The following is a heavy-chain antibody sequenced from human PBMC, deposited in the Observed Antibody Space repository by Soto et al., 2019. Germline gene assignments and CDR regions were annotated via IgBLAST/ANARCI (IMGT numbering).Heavy chain of an antibody. J-gene: IGHJ5*02. CDR2: IYYSGST. Sequence: SETLSLTCIFSGCSISSSSYYWGWIRQPPGKGLEWIGSIYYSGSTYYNPSLKSRVTISVDTSKNQFSLKLSSVTAADTAVFYCARNSDSNCLDHWGQGLLVTVSS. CDR3: ARNSDSNCLDH. D-gene: IGHD3-22*01. V-gene: IGHV4-39*01. CDR1: GCSISSSSYY.